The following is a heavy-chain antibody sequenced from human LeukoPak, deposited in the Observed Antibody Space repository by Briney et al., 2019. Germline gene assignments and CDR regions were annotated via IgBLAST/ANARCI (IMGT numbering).Heavy chain of an antibody. D-gene: IGHD6-19*01. CDR2: IIPIFGTA. Sequence: GSSVKVSCKASGGTFSSYAISWVRQAPGQGLEWMGGIIPIFGTASYAQKFQGRVTITADESTSTAYMELSSLRSEDTAVYYCARDQHSGSGWYGTSDYWGQGTLVTVSS. J-gene: IGHJ4*02. CDR3: ARDQHSGSGWYGTSDY. V-gene: IGHV1-69*01. CDR1: GGTFSSYA.